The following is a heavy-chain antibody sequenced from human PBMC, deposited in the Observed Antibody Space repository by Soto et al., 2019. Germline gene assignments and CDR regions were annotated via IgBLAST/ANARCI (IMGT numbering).Heavy chain of an antibody. Sequence: ASVKVSCKASGYTFTNYYKHWVRQAPGQGLEWMGIIYPSGGSTRNAQKFQGRVTMTRDTSTSTVYMELSSLRSEDTAVYYCARDFSAPMDYWGRGTLVTVSS. J-gene: IGHJ4*02. D-gene: IGHD3-10*01. V-gene: IGHV1-46*01. CDR1: GYTFTNYY. CDR3: ARDFSAPMDY. CDR2: IYPSGGST.